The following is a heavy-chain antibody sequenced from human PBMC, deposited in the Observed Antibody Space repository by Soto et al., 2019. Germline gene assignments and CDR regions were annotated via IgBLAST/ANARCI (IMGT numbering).Heavy chain of an antibody. CDR1: GFTFNNYA. CDR3: ASVEYSNSWGEDY. D-gene: IGHD6-6*01. Sequence: GGSLRLSCAASGFTFNNYAMNWVRQAPGRGLEWVAIISQDGNRTYYVDSVKGRFTISRDNAKNTLYLQMNSLRAEDTAVYFCASVEYSNSWGEDYWGQGTRVTVSS. J-gene: IGHJ4*02. V-gene: IGHV3-23*01. CDR2: ISQDGNRT.